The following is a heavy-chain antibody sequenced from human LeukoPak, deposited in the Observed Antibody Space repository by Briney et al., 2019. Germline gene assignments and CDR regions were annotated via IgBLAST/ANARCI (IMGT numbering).Heavy chain of an antibody. CDR3: MAFYYGSGSYREDAFDI. V-gene: IGHV1-24*01. CDR1: GNTLTELS. CDR2: FDPEDGET. D-gene: IGHD3-10*01. Sequence: ASVKVSCKVSGNTLTELSMHWVRQAPGKGLEWMGGFDPEDGETIYAQKFQGRVTMTEDTSTDTAYMELSSLRSEDTAVYYCMAFYYGSGSYREDAFDIWGQGTMVTVFS. J-gene: IGHJ3*02.